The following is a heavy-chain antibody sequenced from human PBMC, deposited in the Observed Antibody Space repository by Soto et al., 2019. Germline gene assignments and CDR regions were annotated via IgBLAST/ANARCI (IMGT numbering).Heavy chain of an antibody. J-gene: IGHJ6*03. V-gene: IGHV4-34*01. CDR3: ARGYLYQLLYYYYYMDV. Sequence: SETLSLTCAVYGGSFSGYYWSWIRQPPGKGLEWIGEINHSGSTNYNPSLKSRVTISVDTSKNQFSLKLSSVTAADTAVYYCARGYLYQLLYYYYYMDVWGKGTTVTVSS. D-gene: IGHD6-6*01. CDR1: GGSFSGYY. CDR2: INHSGST.